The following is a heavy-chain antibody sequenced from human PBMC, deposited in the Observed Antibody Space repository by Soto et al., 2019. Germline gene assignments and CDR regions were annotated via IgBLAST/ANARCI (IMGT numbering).Heavy chain of an antibody. CDR2: ISGSGGST. CDR1: GFTFSSYA. CDR3: AKDPSDIVVVPAATITDYYYYYYMDV. V-gene: IGHV3-23*01. J-gene: IGHJ6*03. D-gene: IGHD2-2*01. Sequence: GGSLRLSCAASGFTFSSYAMSWVRQAPGKGLEWVSAISGSGGSTYYADSVKGRFTISRDNSKNTLYLQMNSLRAEDTAVYYCAKDPSDIVVVPAATITDYYYYYYMDVWGKGTTVTVSS.